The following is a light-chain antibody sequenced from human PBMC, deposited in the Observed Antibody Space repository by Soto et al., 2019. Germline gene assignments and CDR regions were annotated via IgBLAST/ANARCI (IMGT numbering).Light chain of an antibody. CDR1: ISDVGGYNY. Sequence: QSALTQPASVSGSPGQSITISCTGTISDVGGYNYVSWYQQHPGKAPKFMIYEVSNRPSGVSSRFSGSKSGNTASLTISGLQAEDEADYYCTSYTDTKTGVFGGGTKLTVL. J-gene: IGLJ3*02. V-gene: IGLV2-14*01. CDR3: TSYTDTKTGV. CDR2: EVS.